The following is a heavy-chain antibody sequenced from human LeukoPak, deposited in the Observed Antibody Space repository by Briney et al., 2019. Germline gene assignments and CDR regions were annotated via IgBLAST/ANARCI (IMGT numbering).Heavy chain of an antibody. Sequence: GESLQISCKGSGYSFTSYWISWVRQLPGKGLEWMGRIDPSDSYTNYSPSFQGHVTISADKSISTAYLQWSSLKASDTAMYYCARHAGSRFDPWGQGTLVTVSS. CDR1: GYSFTSYW. CDR2: IDPSDSYT. V-gene: IGHV5-10-1*01. D-gene: IGHD3-10*01. J-gene: IGHJ5*02. CDR3: ARHAGSRFDP.